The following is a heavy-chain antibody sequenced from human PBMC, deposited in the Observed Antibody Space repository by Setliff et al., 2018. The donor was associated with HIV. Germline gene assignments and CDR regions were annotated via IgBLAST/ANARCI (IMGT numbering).Heavy chain of an antibody. CDR3: ARVPPDKIAVAGRDSFDI. CDR2: INHSGST. Sequence: PSETLSLTCAVYGGSFSGYYWSWIRQPPGKGLEWVGEINHSGSTNYNPSLKSRVTISVDTSKNQFSPKLSSVTAADTAVYYCARVPPDKIAVAGRDSFDIWGQGTMVTVSS. V-gene: IGHV4-34*01. D-gene: IGHD6-19*01. CDR1: GGSFSGYY. J-gene: IGHJ3*02.